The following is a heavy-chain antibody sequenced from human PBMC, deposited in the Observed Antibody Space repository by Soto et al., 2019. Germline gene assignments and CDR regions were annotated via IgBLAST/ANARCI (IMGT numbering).Heavy chain of an antibody. CDR2: INPSGGST. Sequence: ASVKVSCKASGYTFTSYYMHWVRQAPGQGLEWMGIINPSGGSTSYAQKFQGRVTMTRDTSTSTVYMELSSLRSEDTAVYYCARGSICSSTSCYFPNYYYGMDVWGQGTTVTVSS. CDR1: GYTFTSYY. D-gene: IGHD2-2*01. J-gene: IGHJ6*02. V-gene: IGHV1-46*03. CDR3: ARGSICSSTSCYFPNYYYGMDV.